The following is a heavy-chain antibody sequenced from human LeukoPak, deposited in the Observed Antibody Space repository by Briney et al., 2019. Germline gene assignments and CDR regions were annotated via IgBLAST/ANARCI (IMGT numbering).Heavy chain of an antibody. CDR1: GFTFSTYW. J-gene: IGHJ4*02. Sequence: GGSLRLSCAASGFTFSTYWMSWVRQAPGKGLEWVANINQDGSEKYYVDSVKGRFTISRDNAKNSVYLQMNSLRAEDTALYYCAKGQIVPVAMLDYWGQGTLVTVSS. CDR3: AKGQIVPVAMLDY. V-gene: IGHV3-7*03. D-gene: IGHD2-2*01. CDR2: INQDGSEK.